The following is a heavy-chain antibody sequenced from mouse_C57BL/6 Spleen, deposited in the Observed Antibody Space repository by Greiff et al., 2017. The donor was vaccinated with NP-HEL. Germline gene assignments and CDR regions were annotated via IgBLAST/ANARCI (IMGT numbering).Heavy chain of an antibody. CDR2: ISSGGSYT. Sequence: EVMLVESGGDLVKPGGSLKLSCAASGFTFSSYGMSWVRQTPDKRLEWVATISSGGSYTYYPDSVKGRFTISRDNAKNTLYLQMSRLKSEDTAMYYCARHSWIYYGNEGYFDVWGTGTTVTVSS. D-gene: IGHD2-1*01. CDR1: GFTFSSYG. CDR3: ARHSWIYYGNEGYFDV. J-gene: IGHJ1*03. V-gene: IGHV5-6*01.